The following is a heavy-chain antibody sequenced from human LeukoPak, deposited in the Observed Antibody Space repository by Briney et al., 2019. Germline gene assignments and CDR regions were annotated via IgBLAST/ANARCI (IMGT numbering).Heavy chain of an antibody. CDR1: GGSISSYY. CDR2: IYYSGST. D-gene: IGHD6-19*01. CDR3: ARDRGAVAGHFDY. J-gene: IGHJ4*02. Sequence: PSETLSLTCAVSGGSISSYYWSWIRQPPGKGLEWIGYIYYSGSTNYNPSLKSRVTISVDTSKNQFSLKLSSVTAADTAVYYCARDRGAVAGHFDYWGQGTLVTVSS. V-gene: IGHV4-59*01.